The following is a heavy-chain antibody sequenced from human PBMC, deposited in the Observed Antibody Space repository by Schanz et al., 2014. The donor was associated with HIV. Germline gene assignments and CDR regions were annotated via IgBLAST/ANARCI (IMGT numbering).Heavy chain of an antibody. CDR1: GGTFRTYA. CDR3: TRAYCGADCSRFYYYGTDV. D-gene: IGHD2-21*02. V-gene: IGHV1-69*01. J-gene: IGHJ6*02. CDR2: IVPIFGTT. Sequence: QVRLVQSGAEVKKPGASVKVSCKTLGGTFRTYAVSWVRQAPGQGLVWRVGIVPIFGTTNYAQRFQGRVSITADESPSAAYMELSGLRSEDTAVYYCTRAYCGADCSRFYYYGTDVWGQGTTVTVSS.